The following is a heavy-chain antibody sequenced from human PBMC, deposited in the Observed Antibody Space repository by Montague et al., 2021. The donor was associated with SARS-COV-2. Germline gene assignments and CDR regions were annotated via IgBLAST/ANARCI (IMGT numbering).Heavy chain of an antibody. V-gene: IGHV4-61*02. CDR1: GGSTRSGSYY. Sequence: SQTLSLTCTVSGGSTRSGSYYWSWIRQPAGKGLEWIGRIYSSGSTNYNPSLKSRVTMSVDTSKNQFSLKVSSVTAADTAVYYCARDYGDYSYYYGLDVWGQGTTVTVSS. CDR3: ARDYGDYSYYYGLDV. J-gene: IGHJ6*02. CDR2: IYSSGST. D-gene: IGHD4-17*01.